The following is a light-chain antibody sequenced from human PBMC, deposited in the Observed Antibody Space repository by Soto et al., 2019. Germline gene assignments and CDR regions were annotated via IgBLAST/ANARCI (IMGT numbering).Light chain of an antibody. CDR1: SSDVGGYNF. CDR3: SSYAGSNWV. J-gene: IGLJ3*02. V-gene: IGLV2-8*01. CDR2: EVI. Sequence: QSALSQPPSASGSPGQSVTISCTGSSSDVGGYNFVSWYQHLPGKAPKLMIYEVIQRPSGVPDRFSGSKSGNTASLTVSGLQAEDEADYYCSSYAGSNWVFGGGTKVTVL.